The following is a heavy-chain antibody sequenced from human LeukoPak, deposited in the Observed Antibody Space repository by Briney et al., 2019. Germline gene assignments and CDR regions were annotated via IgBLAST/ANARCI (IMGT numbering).Heavy chain of an antibody. V-gene: IGHV4-39*07. CDR1: GGSISSSSYY. CDR2: IYYSGST. Sequence: SETLSLTCTVSGGSISSSSYYWGWIRQPPGKGLEWIGSIYYSGSTYYNPSLKSRVTISVDTSKNQFSLKLSSVTAADAAVYYCARLRYNWNVCVFDIWGQGTMVTISS. CDR3: ARLRYNWNVCVFDI. D-gene: IGHD1-1*01. J-gene: IGHJ3*02.